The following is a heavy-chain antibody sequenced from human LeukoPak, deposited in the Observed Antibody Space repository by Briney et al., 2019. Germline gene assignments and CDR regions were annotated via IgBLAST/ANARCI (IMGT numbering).Heavy chain of an antibody. J-gene: IGHJ3*02. CDR2: INAGNGNT. D-gene: IGHD3-10*01. Sequence: VASVKVSCMASGYTFTTYALHWVRQAPGQRLEWMGWINAGNGNTKYSQKFQGRVTITRDTSASTAYMELSSLRSEDTAVYYCARDHSELWFGELSGGAFDIWGQGTMVTVSS. CDR1: GYTFTTYA. V-gene: IGHV1-3*01. CDR3: ARDHSELWFGELSGGAFDI.